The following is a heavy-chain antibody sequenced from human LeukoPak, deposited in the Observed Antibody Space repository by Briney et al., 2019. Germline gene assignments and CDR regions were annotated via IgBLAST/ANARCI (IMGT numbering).Heavy chain of an antibody. Sequence: PGGSLRLSCAVSGFTFSDHYMDWVRQAPRKGLEWVGRSRNKADSYTTEHAASVKGRFTISRDDSKNSLYLQMNYLKTEDTAVYYCARGGLYGGNSAFDYWGQGTLVTVSS. J-gene: IGHJ4*02. CDR2: SRNKADSYTT. V-gene: IGHV3-72*01. CDR3: ARGGLYGGNSAFDY. D-gene: IGHD4-23*01. CDR1: GFTFSDHY.